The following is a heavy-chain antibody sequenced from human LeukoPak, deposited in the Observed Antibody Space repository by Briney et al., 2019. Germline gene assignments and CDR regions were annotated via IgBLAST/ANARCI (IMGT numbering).Heavy chain of an antibody. D-gene: IGHD1-14*01. CDR3: ARGLPEEQNYYYYYMDV. CDR1: GGSISRSRYY. J-gene: IGHJ6*03. V-gene: IGHV4-39*07. Sequence: PSETLSLTCTVSGGSISRSRYYWGWIRQPPGKGLEWIGSIYYSGSTYYNPSLKSRVTTSVDTSKNQFSLKLSSVTAADTAVYYCARGLPEEQNYYYYYMDVWGKGTTVTISS. CDR2: IYYSGST.